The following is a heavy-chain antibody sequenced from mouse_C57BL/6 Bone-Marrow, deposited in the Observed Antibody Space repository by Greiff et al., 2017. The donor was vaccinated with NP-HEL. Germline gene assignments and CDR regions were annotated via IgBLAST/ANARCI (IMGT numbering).Heavy chain of an antibody. CDR1: GYTFTGYW. Sequence: VHLVESGAELMKPGASVKLSCKATGYTFTGYWIEWVKQRPGHGLEWIGEILPGSGSTNYHEKFKGKATFTADTSSNTAYMQISSLTTEDSAIYYCARYRSYDYSFADWGKGTLVTVSA. CDR2: ILPGSGST. D-gene: IGHD2-4*01. J-gene: IGHJ3*01. V-gene: IGHV1-9*01. CDR3: ARYRSYDYSFAD.